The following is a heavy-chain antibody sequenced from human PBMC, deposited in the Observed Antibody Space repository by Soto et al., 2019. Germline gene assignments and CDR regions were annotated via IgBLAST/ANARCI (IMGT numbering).Heavy chain of an antibody. V-gene: IGHV3-74*03. CDR2: MTGDGRTT. J-gene: IGHJ4*02. CDR3: GTAEVDY. Sequence: GGSLRLSCAASGFTFGDYWMHWVRQPPGKGPEWVSRMTGDGRTTQYADSVKGRFTASRDNAKSTLYLQMNSLRAEDTAVYYCGTAEVDYWGRGTMVTVYS. CDR1: GFTFGDYW.